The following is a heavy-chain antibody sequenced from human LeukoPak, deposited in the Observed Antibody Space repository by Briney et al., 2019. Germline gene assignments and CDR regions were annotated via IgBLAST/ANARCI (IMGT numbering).Heavy chain of an antibody. J-gene: IGHJ4*02. Sequence: SPKVSCKGSGYTFTSYWIGWVRQMPGKGLEWMGIIYPGDSDTRYSPSFQGQVTISADKSISTAFLQWSSLKASDTAMYFCARGGLVGSTKNYFDYWGQGTLVT. CDR3: ARGGLVGSTKNYFDY. CDR2: IYPGDSDT. D-gene: IGHD1-26*01. CDR1: GYTFTSYW. V-gene: IGHV5-51*01.